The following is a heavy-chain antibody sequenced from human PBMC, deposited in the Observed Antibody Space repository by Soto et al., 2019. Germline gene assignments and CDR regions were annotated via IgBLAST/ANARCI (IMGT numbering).Heavy chain of an antibody. Sequence: SETLSLTCTVSGGSISSSSYYWGWIRQPPGKGLEWIGSIYYSGSTYYNPSLKSRVTISVDTSKNQFSLKLSSVTAADTAVYYCAWLAVAGLNDDAFDIWGQGTMVTVSS. D-gene: IGHD6-19*01. CDR3: AWLAVAGLNDDAFDI. CDR2: IYYSGST. J-gene: IGHJ3*02. CDR1: GGSISSSSYY. V-gene: IGHV4-39*01.